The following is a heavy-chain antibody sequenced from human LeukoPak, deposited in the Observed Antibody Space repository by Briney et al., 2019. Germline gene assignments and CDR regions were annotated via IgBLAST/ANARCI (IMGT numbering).Heavy chain of an antibody. V-gene: IGHV3-21*06. D-gene: IGHD6-13*01. CDR3: ASDKTAQLDNYYYYMDV. CDR1: DFPFSTYW. Sequence: GGSLRLSCAASDFPFSTYWMNWVRQAPGKGLEWVSSISGGSIYIYYADSVKGRFTISRDNGKNSLYLQMNSLRAEDTAVYYCASDKTAQLDNYYYYMDVWGKGTTVTISS. J-gene: IGHJ6*03. CDR2: ISGGSIYI.